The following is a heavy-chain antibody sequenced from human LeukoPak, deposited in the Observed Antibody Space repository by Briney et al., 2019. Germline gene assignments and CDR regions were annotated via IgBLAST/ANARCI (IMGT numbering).Heavy chain of an antibody. CDR3: ATEGSEATGSPSYYYDYMDV. CDR2: IIPIFGTA. D-gene: IGHD5-12*01. CDR1: GGTFSSYA. Sequence: SVKVSCKASGGTFSSYAISWVRQAPGHGLEWMGGIIPIFGTANYAQKFQGRVTITTDESTSTAYMELSSLRSEDTAVYYCATEGSEATGSPSYYYDYMDVWGKGTTVTVSS. J-gene: IGHJ6*03. V-gene: IGHV1-69*05.